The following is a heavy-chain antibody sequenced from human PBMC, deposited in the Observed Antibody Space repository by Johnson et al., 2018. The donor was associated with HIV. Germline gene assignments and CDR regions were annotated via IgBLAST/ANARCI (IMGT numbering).Heavy chain of an antibody. V-gene: IGHV3-7*01. CDR1: GFTFSSYW. CDR2: IKQDGSEK. Sequence: VQLVESGGGLVQPGGSLRLSCAASGFTFSSYWMSWVRQAPGKGLEWVANIKQDGSEKYYVDSVKDRFTIFRDNAKSSLYLQMNSLRVEDTAVDYCAREGSSGWYGGGDSLSAFDIWGQGTMVTVSS. J-gene: IGHJ3*02. CDR3: AREGSSGWYGGGDSLSAFDI. D-gene: IGHD6-19*01.